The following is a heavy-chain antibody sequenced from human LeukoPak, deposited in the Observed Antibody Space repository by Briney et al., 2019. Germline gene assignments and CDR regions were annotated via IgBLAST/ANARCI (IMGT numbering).Heavy chain of an antibody. D-gene: IGHD6-19*01. Sequence: GGSLRLSCAASGFTFTSYGMSWVRQAPGKGLEWVANIKQDGTEKMFVDSVKGRFTISRDNPKNSLNLQMNSLRVEDTAVYYCARAGSDWFNWFDPWGQGTLVTVSS. V-gene: IGHV3-7*04. CDR3: ARAGSDWFNWFDP. CDR2: IKQDGTEK. J-gene: IGHJ5*02. CDR1: GFTFTSYG.